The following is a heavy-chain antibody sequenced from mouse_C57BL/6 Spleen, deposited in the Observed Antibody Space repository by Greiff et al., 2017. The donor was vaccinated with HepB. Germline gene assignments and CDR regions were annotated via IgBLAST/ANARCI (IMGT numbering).Heavy chain of an antibody. CDR1: GYAFSSYW. Sequence: QVQLQQSGAELVKPGASVKISCKASGYAFSSYWMNWVKQRPGKGLEWIGQIYPGDGDTNYNGKFKGKATLTADKSSSTAYMQLSSLTSEASAVYFCARGNELGYCDVWGTGTTVTVSS. CDR2: IYPGDGDT. D-gene: IGHD4-1*01. J-gene: IGHJ1*03. CDR3: ARGNELGYCDV. V-gene: IGHV1-80*01.